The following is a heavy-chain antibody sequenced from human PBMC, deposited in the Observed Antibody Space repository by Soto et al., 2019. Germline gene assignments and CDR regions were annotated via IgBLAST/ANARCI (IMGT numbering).Heavy chain of an antibody. Sequence: ASVKVACKASGYTFTSYGISWVRQAPGQGLEWMGWISAYNGNTNYAQKLQGRVTMTTDTSTSTAYMELRSLRSDDTAVYYCAGTTSLFSDLFDPSARQPWSPSPQ. CDR1: GYTFTSYG. D-gene: IGHD1-7*01. V-gene: IGHV1-18*01. J-gene: IGHJ5*02. CDR2: ISAYNGNT. CDR3: AGTTSLFSDLFDP.